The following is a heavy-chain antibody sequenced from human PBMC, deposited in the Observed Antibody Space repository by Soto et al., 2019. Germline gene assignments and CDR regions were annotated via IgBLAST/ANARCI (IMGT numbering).Heavy chain of an antibody. Sequence: QVQLVQSGAEVKKPGASVKVSCKASGYTFSNYGISWVRQAPGQGLEWMGWISAYNGNTKYAQKLQGRVTMTTDTSTSTAYIELMSLSSDDPAVYYCARDSPPVDYWGQGTLVTVSS. J-gene: IGHJ4*02. CDR1: GYTFSNYG. CDR3: ARDSPPVDY. V-gene: IGHV1-18*01. CDR2: ISAYNGNT.